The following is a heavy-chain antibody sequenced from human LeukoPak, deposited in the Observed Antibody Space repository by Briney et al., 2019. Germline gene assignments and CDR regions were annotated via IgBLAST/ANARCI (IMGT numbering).Heavy chain of an antibody. V-gene: IGHV3-23*01. D-gene: IGHD3-22*01. Sequence: PGGSLRLFCAASGFTFKTHAMSWVRQAPGKGLEWVSRIDDSGVIRSYADSVKGRFTISRDNSKMTLTLQMNSLRAEDTAVYYCAKRLKRNYYYHYAMDVWGQGTTVTVSS. J-gene: IGHJ6*02. CDR3: AKRLKRNYYYHYAMDV. CDR1: GFTFKTHA. CDR2: IDDSGVIR.